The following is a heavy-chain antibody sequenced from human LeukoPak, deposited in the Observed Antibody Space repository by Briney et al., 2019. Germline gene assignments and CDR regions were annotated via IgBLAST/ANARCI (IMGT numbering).Heavy chain of an antibody. CDR1: GYTFTSYD. J-gene: IGHJ4*02. CDR2: MTPNSGNT. CDR3: ARAPRRCVSGSCYSGY. V-gene: IGHV1-8*03. D-gene: IGHD2-15*01. Sequence: ASLKVSCKASGYTFTSYDINWVRQATGQGLEWMGWMTPNSGNTGYAQKFQGRVTITRNTSISTAYMELSSLRSEDTAVYYCARAPRRCVSGSCYSGYWGQGTLVIVFS.